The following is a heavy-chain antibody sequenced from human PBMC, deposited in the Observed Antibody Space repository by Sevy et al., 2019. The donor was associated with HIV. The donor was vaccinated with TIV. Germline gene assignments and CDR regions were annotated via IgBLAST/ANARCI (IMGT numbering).Heavy chain of an antibody. D-gene: IGHD3-22*01. CDR1: GFTFSSYW. CDR3: ATAMVPDYYDSSGYYYVAGYYYYGMDV. V-gene: IGHV3-7*03. J-gene: IGHJ6*02. CDR2: IKQDGSEK. Sequence: GGSLRLSCAASGFTFSSYWMSWVRQAPGKGLEWVANIKQDGSEKYYVYSVKGRFTISRDNAKNSLYLQMNSLRAEDTADNYCATAMVPDYYDSSGYYYVAGYYYYGMDVWVQGTTVTVSS.